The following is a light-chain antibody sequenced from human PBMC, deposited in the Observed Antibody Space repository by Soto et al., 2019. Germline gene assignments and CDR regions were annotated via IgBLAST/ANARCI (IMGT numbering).Light chain of an antibody. V-gene: IGKV3-20*01. J-gene: IGKJ1*01. CDR1: RSVSSNY. Sequence: IVLTQSPGTLSSSPGERVTLSCRASRSVSSNYVAWYQQQHGQAPRLLIYGASNRAAGIPDRFSGSGSGTEFTLTVTRLELEDFAVYYCQQYGDSTGWTFGQGTKVDIK. CDR2: GAS. CDR3: QQYGDSTGWT.